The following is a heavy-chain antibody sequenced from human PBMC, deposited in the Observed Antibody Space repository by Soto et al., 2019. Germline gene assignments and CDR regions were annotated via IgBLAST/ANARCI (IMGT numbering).Heavy chain of an antibody. CDR2: IIPIFGTA. J-gene: IGHJ6*02. V-gene: IGHV1-69*13. Sequence: ASVKVSCKASGGTFSSYAISWVRQAPGQGLEWMGGIIPIFGTANYAQKFQGRVTITADESTSTAYMELSSLRSEDTAVYYCARGVVGATTLYYYYGMDVWGQGPTVTVSS. CDR1: GGTFSSYA. D-gene: IGHD1-26*01. CDR3: ARGVVGATTLYYYYGMDV.